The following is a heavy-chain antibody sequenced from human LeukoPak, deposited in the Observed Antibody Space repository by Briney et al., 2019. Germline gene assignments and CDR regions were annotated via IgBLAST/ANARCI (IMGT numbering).Heavy chain of an antibody. D-gene: IGHD3-22*01. CDR2: IGYDGSNK. CDR1: GFSFSSYG. J-gene: IGHJ4*02. V-gene: IGHV3-30*18. CDR3: AKEIYYDSSAFFDY. Sequence: GGSLRLSCAASGFSFSSYGMHWVRQAPGKGLEWVAVIGYDGSNKYYADSVKGRFTISRDNSKNTLYLQMNSLRTEDTAVYFCAKEIYYDSSAFFDYWDQGTLVTVSS.